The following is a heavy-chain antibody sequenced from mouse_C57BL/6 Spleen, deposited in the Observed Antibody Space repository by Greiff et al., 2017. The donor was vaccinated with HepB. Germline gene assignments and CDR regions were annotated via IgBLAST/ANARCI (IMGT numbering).Heavy chain of an antibody. CDR3: ARPLGAY. CDR2: ISSGSSTI. Sequence: EVQRVGSGGGLVKPGGSLKLSCAASGFTFSDYGMHWVRQAPEKGLEWVAYISSGSSTIYYADTVKGRFTISRDNAKNTLFLQMTSLRSEDTAMYYCARPLGAYWGQGTLVTVSA. CDR1: GFTFSDYG. V-gene: IGHV5-17*01. J-gene: IGHJ3*01.